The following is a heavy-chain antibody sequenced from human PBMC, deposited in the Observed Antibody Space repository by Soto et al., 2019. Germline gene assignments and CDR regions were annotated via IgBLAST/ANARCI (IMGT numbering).Heavy chain of an antibody. J-gene: IGHJ6*02. CDR2: INAGNGNT. CDR3: ARERLDIVLVPAAITYYYYGMDV. V-gene: IGHV1-3*01. CDR1: GYTFTSYA. D-gene: IGHD2-2*03. Sequence: ASVKVSCKASGYTFTSYAMHWVRQAPGQRLEWMGWINAGNGNTKYSQKFQGRVTITRDTSASTAYMELSSLRSEDTAVYYCARERLDIVLVPAAITYYYYGMDVWGQGTTVTVSS.